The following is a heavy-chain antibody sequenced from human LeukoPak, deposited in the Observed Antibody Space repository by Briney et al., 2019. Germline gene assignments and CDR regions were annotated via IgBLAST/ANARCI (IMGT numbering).Heavy chain of an antibody. V-gene: IGHV4-59*01. CDR3: ARAAYYDSSGYYWGSPSYFDY. Sequence: SETLSLTCTVSGGSISSYYWSWIRQPPGKGLEWIGYIYYSGSTNYNPSLKSRVTISVDTSKNQFSLKLSSVTAADTAVYYCARAAYYDSSGYYWGSPSYFDYWGQGTLVTVSS. CDR2: IYYSGST. D-gene: IGHD3-22*01. CDR1: GGSISSYY. J-gene: IGHJ4*02.